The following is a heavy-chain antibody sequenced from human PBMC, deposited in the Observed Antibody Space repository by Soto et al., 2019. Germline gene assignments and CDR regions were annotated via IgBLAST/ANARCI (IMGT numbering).Heavy chain of an antibody. V-gene: IGHV5-51*01. J-gene: IGHJ6*02. CDR3: AAAAPPLGYYYGMDV. CDR2: IYPGDSDT. D-gene: IGHD6-13*01. CDR1: GYSFTSYW. Sequence: LGESLKISCKGSGYSFTSYWIGWVRQMPGKGLEWMGIIYPGDSDTRYSPSFQGQVTISADKSISTAYLQWSSLKASDTAMYYCAAAAPPLGYYYGMDVWGQGTTVTVSS.